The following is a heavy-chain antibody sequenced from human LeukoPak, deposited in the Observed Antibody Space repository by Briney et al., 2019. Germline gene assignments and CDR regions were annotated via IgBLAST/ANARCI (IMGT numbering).Heavy chain of an antibody. D-gene: IGHD2-15*01. CDR2: ISYDGSSE. CDR1: GFTFNRFY. Sequence: PGGSLRLSCSASGFTFNRFYLHWVRQAPGKGLEWVAVISYDGSSEYYPDSVKGRFTISRDNSKNMLYLQMNSLRAEDTAVYYCASTNYRGGSTGYNWFDPWGQGTLVTVSS. J-gene: IGHJ5*02. V-gene: IGHV3-30-3*01. CDR3: ASTNYRGGSTGYNWFDP.